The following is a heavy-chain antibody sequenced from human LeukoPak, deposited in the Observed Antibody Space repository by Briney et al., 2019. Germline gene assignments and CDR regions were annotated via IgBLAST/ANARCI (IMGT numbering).Heavy chain of an antibody. J-gene: IGHJ4*02. CDR3: AKGGGWLYYFDY. CDR2: ISDSGGSR. D-gene: IGHD6-19*01. Sequence: PGGSLRLSCAASGFTFSTFAMNWVRQAPGKGLEWVSAISDSGGSRYYADSVKGRFTISRDNAKNTVYLQTNSLRVEDTAVYYCAKGGGWLYYFDYWGQGSLVSVSS. CDR1: GFTFSTFA. V-gene: IGHV3-23*01.